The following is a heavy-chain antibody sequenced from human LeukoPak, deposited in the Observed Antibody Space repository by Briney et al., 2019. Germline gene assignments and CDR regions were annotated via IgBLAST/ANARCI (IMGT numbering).Heavy chain of an antibody. CDR1: GFTFSSDG. D-gene: IGHD6-19*01. J-gene: IGHJ3*02. CDR2: IWYDGSNK. Sequence: GRSLRLSCAASGFTFSSDGMHWVRQAPGKGLEWVAVIWYDGSNKYYADSVKGRFTISRGNSKNTLYPQMNSLRAEDTAVYYCARDNQWLTDAFDIWGQGTMVTVSS. V-gene: IGHV3-33*01. CDR3: ARDNQWLTDAFDI.